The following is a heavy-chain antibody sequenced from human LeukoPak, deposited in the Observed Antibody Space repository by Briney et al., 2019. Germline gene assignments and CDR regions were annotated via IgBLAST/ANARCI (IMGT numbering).Heavy chain of an antibody. D-gene: IGHD1-26*01. J-gene: IGHJ4*02. CDR1: GYTFTGYY. V-gene: IGHV1-2*06. CDR3: ARRGRSYYYFDY. Sequence: ASVKVSCKASGYTFTGYYMHWVRQAPGQGLEWMGRINPNSGGTNYAQKFQGRVTMTRDTTISTAYIELSRLRSDDTAVYCCARRGRSYYYFDYWGQGTLVTVSS. CDR2: INPNSGGT.